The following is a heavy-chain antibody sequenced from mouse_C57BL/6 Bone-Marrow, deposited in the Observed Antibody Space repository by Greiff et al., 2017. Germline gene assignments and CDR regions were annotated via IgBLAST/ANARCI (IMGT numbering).Heavy chain of an antibody. CDR2: IDPENGDT. D-gene: IGHD1-1*01. CDR3: TTTGSSYAMDY. J-gene: IGHJ4*01. V-gene: IGHV14-4*01. Sequence: VQLQQSGAELVRPGASVKLSCTASGFNIKDDYMHWVKQRPEQGLEWIGWIDPENGDTEYASKFQGKATITADTSSNTASLQLSSLTSEDTAVYYCTTTGSSYAMDYWGQGTSVTVSS. CDR1: GFNIKDDY.